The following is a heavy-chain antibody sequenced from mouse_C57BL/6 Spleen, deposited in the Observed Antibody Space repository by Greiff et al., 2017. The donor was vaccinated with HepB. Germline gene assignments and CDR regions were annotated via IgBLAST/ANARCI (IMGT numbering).Heavy chain of an antibody. CDR1: GFTFSSYA. D-gene: IGHD2-3*01. V-gene: IGHV5-4*03. J-gene: IGHJ3*01. Sequence: EVKLVESGGGLVKPGGSLKLSCAASGFTFSSYAMSWVRQTPEKRLEWVATISDGGSYTYYPDNVKGQFTISRDNAKNNLYLQMSHLKSEDTALYYCARGEGGYYTWFAYWGQGTLVTVSA. CDR2: ISDGGSYT. CDR3: ARGEGGYYTWFAY.